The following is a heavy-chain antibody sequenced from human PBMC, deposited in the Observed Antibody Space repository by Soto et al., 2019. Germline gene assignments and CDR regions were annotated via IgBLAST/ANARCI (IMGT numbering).Heavy chain of an antibody. V-gene: IGHV1-2*02. Sequence: ASVTVACKACGYTFTDYYLHWVRRAPGLGLEWMGWISPKSGDTKYAQNLHCRVTMTRDMSIRAAYMELSSLTSDHTAVYYCARLAYYHYAMDVRGQGSTVTVSS. CDR1: GYTFTDYY. J-gene: IGHJ6*02. CDR2: ISPKSGDT. CDR3: ARLAYYHYAMDV.